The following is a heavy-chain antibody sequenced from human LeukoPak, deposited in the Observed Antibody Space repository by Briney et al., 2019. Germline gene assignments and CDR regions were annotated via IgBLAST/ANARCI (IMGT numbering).Heavy chain of an antibody. CDR3: ARASTTFDD. V-gene: IGHV4-59*01. CDR1: GGSITSYY. Sequence: PSETLSLTCSVSGGSITSYYWSWIRQPPGKGLEWIGHVSDGGRTNYSPSLRSRASISVDTSKNKFSLKLNSVTAADTAVYFCARASTTFDDWGQGTLVTVSS. J-gene: IGHJ4*02. D-gene: IGHD1-14*01. CDR2: VSDGGRT.